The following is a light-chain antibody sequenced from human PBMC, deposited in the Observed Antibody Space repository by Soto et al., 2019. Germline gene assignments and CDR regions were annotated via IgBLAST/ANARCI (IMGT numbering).Light chain of an antibody. CDR1: SSNIGAGYD. J-gene: IGLJ2*01. CDR2: GNN. V-gene: IGLV1-40*01. CDR3: QSYDRSLSVHVV. Sequence: QPVLTQPPSVSGAPGQRVTISCTGSSSNIGAGYDVHWYQQVPGTAPKLLIYGNNNRPSGVPDRFSGSKSGTSASLAITGLQAEDEADYYCQSYDRSLSVHVVFGGGTKLTVL.